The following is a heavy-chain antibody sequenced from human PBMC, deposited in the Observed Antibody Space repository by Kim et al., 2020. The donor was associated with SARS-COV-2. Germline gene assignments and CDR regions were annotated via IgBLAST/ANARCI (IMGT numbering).Heavy chain of an antibody. CDR2: ISYDGSNR. V-gene: IGHV3-30-3*01. CDR1: GFTFSKYS. CDR3: GRGDRLLAPTPHCGYNGCYLGKSAEY. Sequence: GGSLRLSCIASGFTFSKYSLHWVRQAPGKGLEWVALISYDGSNRYYADSVKGRFTVSRDNSKNTLYLQLNSLRVEDTAVFFCGRGDRLLAPTPHCGYNGCYLGKSAEYWGRGTLVVVSS. D-gene: IGHD2-2*01. J-gene: IGHJ4*02.